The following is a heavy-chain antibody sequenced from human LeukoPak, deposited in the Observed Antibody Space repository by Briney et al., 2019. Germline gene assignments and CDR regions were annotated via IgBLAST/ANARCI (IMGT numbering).Heavy chain of an antibody. D-gene: IGHD3-22*01. J-gene: IGHJ3*02. CDR3: ARDHFYYDSSGNDAFDI. CDR1: GYTFTSYG. V-gene: IGHV1-18*01. Sequence: ASVKVSCKASGYTFTSYGISWVRQAPGQGLELMGWISAYNGNTNYAQKLQGRVTMTTDTSTSTAYMELRSLRSDDTAVYYCARDHFYYDSSGNDAFDIWGQGTMVTVSS. CDR2: ISAYNGNT.